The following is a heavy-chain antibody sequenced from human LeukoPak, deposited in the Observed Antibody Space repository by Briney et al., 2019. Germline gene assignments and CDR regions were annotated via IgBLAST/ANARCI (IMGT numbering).Heavy chain of an antibody. CDR2: INWNGGST. Sequence: GGSLRLSCAASGFTFDDYGMSWVRQALGKGLEWVSGINWNGGSTGYADSVKGRFTISRDNAKNSLYLQMNSLRAEDTAVYYCARIGYYDSKAFDIWGQGTMVTVSS. CDR1: GFTFDDYG. CDR3: ARIGYYDSKAFDI. V-gene: IGHV3-20*04. J-gene: IGHJ3*02. D-gene: IGHD3-22*01.